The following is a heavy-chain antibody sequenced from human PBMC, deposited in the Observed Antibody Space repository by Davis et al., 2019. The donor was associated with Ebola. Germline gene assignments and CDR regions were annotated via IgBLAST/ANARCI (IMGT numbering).Heavy chain of an antibody. J-gene: IGHJ4*02. Sequence: ASVKVSCKASGYNFIEYFMHWVRQAPGQGLEWMGWISAYNGNTNYAQKFQGRVTMTRDTSISTAYMELSRLRSDDTAVYYCARVKTVATPYYFDYWGQGTLVTVSS. CDR1: GYNFIEYF. CDR2: ISAYNGNT. CDR3: ARVKTVATPYYFDY. D-gene: IGHD5-12*01. V-gene: IGHV1-2*02.